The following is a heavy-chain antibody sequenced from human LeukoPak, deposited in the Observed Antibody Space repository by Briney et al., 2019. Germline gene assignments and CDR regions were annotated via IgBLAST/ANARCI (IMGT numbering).Heavy chain of an antibody. CDR2: IKPDGGER. V-gene: IGHV3-7*01. CDR1: GFTFSDYW. CDR3: TRGIVVVTNVAFDI. D-gene: IGHD3-22*01. Sequence: GGSLRLSCGGSGFTFSDYWMSWVRQTPGRGLEWVANIKPDGGERYYVDSVKGRFTISRDNAKNSLFLQMNNLRAEDTAVYYCTRGIVVVTNVAFDIWGQGTMVTVSS. J-gene: IGHJ3*02.